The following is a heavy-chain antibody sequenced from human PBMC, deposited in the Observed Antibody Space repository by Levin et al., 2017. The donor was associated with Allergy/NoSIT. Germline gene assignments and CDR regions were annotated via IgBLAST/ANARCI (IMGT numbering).Heavy chain of an antibody. CDR3: ARDPINYYYGMDV. CDR1: GFTFSSYW. Sequence: GESLKISCAASGFTFSSYWMSWVRQAPGKGLEWVANIKQDGSEKYYVDSVKGRFTISRDNAKNSLYLQMNSLRAEDTAVYYCARDPINYYYGMDVWGQGTTVTVSS. V-gene: IGHV3-7*01. D-gene: IGHD5-12*01. J-gene: IGHJ6*02. CDR2: IKQDGSEK.